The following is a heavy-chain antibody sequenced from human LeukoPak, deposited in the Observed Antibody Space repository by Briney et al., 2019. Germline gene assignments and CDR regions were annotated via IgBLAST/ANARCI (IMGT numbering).Heavy chain of an antibody. J-gene: IGHJ4*02. CDR1: GYTFTGYY. CDR2: ISAYNGNT. D-gene: IGHD3-10*01. CDR3: VGGPPHYFDY. Sequence: GASVKVSCKASGYTFTGYYMHWVRQAPGQGLEWMGWISAYNGNTNYAQKLQGRVTMTTDTSTSTAYMELRSLRSDDTAVYYCVGGPPHYFDYWGQGTLVTVSS. V-gene: IGHV1-18*04.